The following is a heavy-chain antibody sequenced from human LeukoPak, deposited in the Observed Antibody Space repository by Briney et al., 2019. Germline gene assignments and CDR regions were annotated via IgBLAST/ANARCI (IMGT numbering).Heavy chain of an antibody. V-gene: IGHV3-21*01. CDR3: ARGHSSSWSGDY. D-gene: IGHD6-13*01. Sequence: LXXSCXXXGFTFSSYSMNWVRQAPGKGLEWVSSISSSSSYIYYADSVKGRFTISRDNAKNSLYLQMNSLRAEDTAVYYCARGHSSSWSGDYWGQGTLVTVSS. CDR1: GFTFSSYS. J-gene: IGHJ4*02. CDR2: ISSSSSYI.